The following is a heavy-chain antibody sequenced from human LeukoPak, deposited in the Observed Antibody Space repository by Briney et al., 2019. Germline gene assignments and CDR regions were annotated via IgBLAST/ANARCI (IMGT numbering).Heavy chain of an antibody. CDR1: GFTFSSHG. CDR2: IWYDGSDK. J-gene: IGHJ4*02. CDR3: ARDLDGSGPDY. V-gene: IGHV3-33*01. Sequence: GGSLRLSCAASGFTFSSHGMHWVRQAPGKGLEWVAVIWYDGSDKYYADSVKGRCTISRDNSKNTLYLQMNSLRAEDTAVYYCARDLDGSGPDYWGQGTLVTVSS. D-gene: IGHD6-19*01.